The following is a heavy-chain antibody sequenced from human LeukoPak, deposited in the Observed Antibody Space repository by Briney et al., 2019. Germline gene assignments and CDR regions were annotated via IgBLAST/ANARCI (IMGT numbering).Heavy chain of an antibody. D-gene: IGHD1-1*01. CDR3: ARVSYNDRYYFHNMGL. V-gene: IGHV6-1*01. J-gene: IGHJ6*02. CDR2: TYYRSKWYQ. CDR1: GDSVSSNSAA. Sequence: SQTLSLTCAISGDSVSSNSAAWNWIRQSPWRGLEWLGRTYYRSKWYQDYAVSVKSRITITADTYQNQVSLQLNSVILEDTAVYYCARVSYNDRYYFHNMGLWGLGTTVTVSS.